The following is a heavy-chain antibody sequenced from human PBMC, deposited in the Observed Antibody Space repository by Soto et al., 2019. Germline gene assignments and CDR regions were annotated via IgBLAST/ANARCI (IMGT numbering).Heavy chain of an antibody. CDR1: GGSISNYY. D-gene: IGHD6-6*01. CDR3: ARSHIVPRLFMYPYDY. CDR2: IYYSGST. Sequence: SETLSLTCTVSGGSISNYYWTWIRQPPGKGLEWIGYIYYSGSTYYNPSLKSRVTISFDTSKNQFSLKLSSVTTADTAVYYCARSHIVPRLFMYPYDYWGQGTPVTVS. V-gene: IGHV4-59*08. J-gene: IGHJ4*02.